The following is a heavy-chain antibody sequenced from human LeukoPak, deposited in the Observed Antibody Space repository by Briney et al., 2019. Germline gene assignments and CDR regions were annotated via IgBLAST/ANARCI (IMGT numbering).Heavy chain of an antibody. CDR2: ISSSSSYI. CDR1: GFTFSSYS. V-gene: IGHV3-21*01. Sequence: GGSLRLSCAASGFTFSSYSMNWVRQAPGKGLEWVSSISSSSSYIYYADSVKGRFTISRDNAKNSLYLQMNSLRAEDTAVYYCARGTLRYFDWLATDFDYWGQGTLVTVSS. J-gene: IGHJ4*02. D-gene: IGHD3-9*01. CDR3: ARGTLRYFDWLATDFDY.